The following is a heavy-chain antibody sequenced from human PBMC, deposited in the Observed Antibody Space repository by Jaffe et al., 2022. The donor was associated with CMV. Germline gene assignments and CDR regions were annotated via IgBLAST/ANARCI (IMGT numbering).Heavy chain of an antibody. V-gene: IGHV3-48*03. CDR3: ARVRGSGYSSSWYGVGGYFDY. Sequence: EVQLVESGGGLVQPGGSLRLSCAASGFTFSSYEMNWVRQAPGKGLEWVSYISSSGSTIYYADSVKGRFTISRDNAKNSLYLQMNSLRAEDTAVYYCARVRGSGYSSSWYGVGGYFDYWGQGTLVTVSS. CDR2: ISSSGSTI. J-gene: IGHJ4*02. CDR1: GFTFSSYE. D-gene: IGHD6-13*01.